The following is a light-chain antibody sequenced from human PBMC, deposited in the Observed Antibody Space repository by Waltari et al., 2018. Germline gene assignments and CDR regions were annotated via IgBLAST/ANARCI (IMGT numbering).Light chain of an antibody. Sequence: SALTQPRSVSGSPGQSVTLSCTGTTNDLGRYNYVSWYQQPPGKAPKLIILDVTKRPSGVPDRLSGSKSGNTASLTISGLRAEDEAEYYCCSYAGSYTWVFGGGTKLTVV. CDR3: CSYAGSYTWV. V-gene: IGLV2-11*01. CDR1: TNDLGRYNY. J-gene: IGLJ3*02. CDR2: DVT.